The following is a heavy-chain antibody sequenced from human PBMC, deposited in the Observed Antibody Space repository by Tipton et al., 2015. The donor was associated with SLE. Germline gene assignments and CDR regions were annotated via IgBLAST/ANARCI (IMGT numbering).Heavy chain of an antibody. V-gene: IGHV4-4*07. D-gene: IGHD4-23*01. Sequence: PGLVKPSETLSLTCTVSGASVSNYYWSWIRQPAGKGLEWIGRIYISGSGSINYNPSLKSRVTMSVDTSKNQVSLKLNSVTAADAAVYYCARDRGNTVVYYWGQGTLVTVSS. CDR1: GASVSNYY. CDR2: IYISGSGSI. CDR3: ARDRGNTVVYY. J-gene: IGHJ4*02.